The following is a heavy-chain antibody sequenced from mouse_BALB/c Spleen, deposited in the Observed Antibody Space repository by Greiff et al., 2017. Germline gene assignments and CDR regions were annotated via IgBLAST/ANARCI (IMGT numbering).Heavy chain of an antibody. D-gene: IGHD1-1*01. CDR1: GFTFSSFG. V-gene: IGHV5-17*02. CDR2: ISSGSSTI. CDR3: AREILYITTVMDY. Sequence: EVKLVESGGGLVQPGGSRKLSCAASGFTFSSFGMHWVRQAPEKGLEWVAYISSGSSTIYYADTVKGRFTISRDNPKNTLFLQMTSLRSEDTAMYYCAREILYITTVMDYWGQGTSVTVSS. J-gene: IGHJ4*01.